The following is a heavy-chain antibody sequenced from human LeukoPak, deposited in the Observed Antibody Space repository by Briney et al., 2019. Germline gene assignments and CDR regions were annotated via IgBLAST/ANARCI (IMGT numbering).Heavy chain of an antibody. V-gene: IGHV5-51*01. Sequence: GESLKISCKGSGYSFTSYWIGWVRQMPGKGLEWMGIIYPGDSDTRYSPSFQGQVTISADKSISTAYLQRSSLKASDTAMYYCARHNEQARSGYSYGVIDYWGQGTLVTVSS. J-gene: IGHJ4*02. CDR2: IYPGDSDT. CDR3: ARHNEQARSGYSYGVIDY. CDR1: GYSFTSYW. D-gene: IGHD5-18*01.